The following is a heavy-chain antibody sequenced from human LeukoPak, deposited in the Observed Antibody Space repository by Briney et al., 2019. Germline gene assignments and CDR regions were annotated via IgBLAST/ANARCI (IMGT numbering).Heavy chain of an antibody. CDR2: INHNGHVN. V-gene: IGHV3-7*01. CDR1: GFTCSSYW. Sequence: SGGSLRLSCAASGFTCSSYWMNWARQAPGKGLEWVASINHNGHVNYYVESVKGRFTISRDNAKNSLYLQMNSLRDEDTAVYYCARDLAVFGVVAPIYYFDYWGQGTLVTVSS. J-gene: IGHJ4*02. CDR3: ARDLAVFGVVAPIYYFDY. D-gene: IGHD3-3*01.